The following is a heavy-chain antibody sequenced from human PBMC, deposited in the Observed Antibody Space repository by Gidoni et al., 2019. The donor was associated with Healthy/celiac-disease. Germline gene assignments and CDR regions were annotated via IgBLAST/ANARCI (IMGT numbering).Heavy chain of an antibody. V-gene: IGHV4-34*01. CDR3: ARGGGTTVTIDY. J-gene: IGHJ4*02. D-gene: IGHD4-17*01. Sequence: QVQLQQWGAGLLKPSETLSLTCAVHGGSFSGYYWSWIRQPPGKGLEWIGEINHSGRNNYNTSLKSRVNISVDTSKNQFSLKLSSVTAADTAVYYCARGGGTTVTIDYWGQGTLVTVSS. CDR2: INHSGRN. CDR1: GGSFSGYY.